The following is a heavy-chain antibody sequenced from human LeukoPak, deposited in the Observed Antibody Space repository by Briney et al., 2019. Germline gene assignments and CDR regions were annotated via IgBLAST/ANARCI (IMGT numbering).Heavy chain of an antibody. D-gene: IGHD4-17*01. J-gene: IGHJ4*02. CDR1: RFTFSSYT. V-gene: IGHV3-21*01. Sequence: PGGSLRLSCAASRFTFSSYTLNWVCQARGKGLDLVSSISSGSTYVYYADSVNGRFTISRDNAKNSLYLQMNNLRVEDTAIYYCARVNGDYERGGAPDYWGQGTPVTVSS. CDR3: ARVNGDYERGGAPDY. CDR2: ISSGSTYV.